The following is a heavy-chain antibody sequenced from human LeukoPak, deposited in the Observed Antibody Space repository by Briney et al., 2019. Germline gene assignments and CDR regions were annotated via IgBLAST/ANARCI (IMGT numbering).Heavy chain of an antibody. Sequence: PSETLSLTCAVYGGSFSVYYWSWIRQPPGKGLEWIGEINHSGSTNYNPSLKSRVTISVDTSKNQFSLKLSSVTAADTAVYYCARGLSLWFGELSSTFHYYYYYGMDVWGQGTTVTVSS. J-gene: IGHJ6*02. V-gene: IGHV4-34*01. D-gene: IGHD3-10*01. CDR1: GGSFSVYY. CDR3: ARGLSLWFGELSSTFHYYYYYGMDV. CDR2: INHSGST.